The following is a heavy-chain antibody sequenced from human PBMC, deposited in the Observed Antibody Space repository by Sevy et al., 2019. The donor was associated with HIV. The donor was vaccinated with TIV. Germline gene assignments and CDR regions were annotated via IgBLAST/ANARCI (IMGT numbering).Heavy chain of an antibody. Sequence: GGSLRLSCAASGFTFSSYAMHWVRQAPGKGLEWVAVISYDGSNKYYADSVKGRFTISRDNSKNTLHLQMNSLRAEDTAVYYGARPPAPVRGGNMGLYYFDSWGQGTLVTVSS. CDR2: ISYDGSNK. J-gene: IGHJ4*02. CDR3: ARPPAPVRGGNMGLYYFDS. CDR1: GFTFSSYA. V-gene: IGHV3-30-3*01. D-gene: IGHD3-10*01.